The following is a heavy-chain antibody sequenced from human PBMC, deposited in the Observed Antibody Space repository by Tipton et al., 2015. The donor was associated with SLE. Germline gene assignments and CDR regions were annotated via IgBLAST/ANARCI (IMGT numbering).Heavy chain of an antibody. J-gene: IGHJ3*02. CDR1: GYTFTSYD. Sequence: VQSGAEVKKPGASVKVSCKASGYTFTSYDINWVRQATGQGLEWMGWMNPNSGNTGYAQKFQGRVTMTRNTSISTAYMELSSLRSEDTAVYYCARVESGYYYDSSGSHAFDIWGQGTMVTVSS. D-gene: IGHD3-22*01. CDR3: ARVESGYYYDSSGSHAFDI. V-gene: IGHV1-8*02. CDR2: MNPNSGNT.